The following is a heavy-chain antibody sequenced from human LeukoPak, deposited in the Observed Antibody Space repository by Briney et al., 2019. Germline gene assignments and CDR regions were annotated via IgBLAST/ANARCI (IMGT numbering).Heavy chain of an antibody. CDR1: GGSISSYY. CDR3: ARSRRQDTAMPLDY. Sequence: SETLSLTCTVSGGSISSYYWSWIRQPAGKGLEWIGRIYTSGSTNYNPSLKSRVTMSVDTSKNQFSLKLSSVTAADTAVYYCARSRRQDTAMPLDYWGQGTLVTVSS. D-gene: IGHD5-18*01. J-gene: IGHJ4*02. V-gene: IGHV4-4*07. CDR2: IYTSGST.